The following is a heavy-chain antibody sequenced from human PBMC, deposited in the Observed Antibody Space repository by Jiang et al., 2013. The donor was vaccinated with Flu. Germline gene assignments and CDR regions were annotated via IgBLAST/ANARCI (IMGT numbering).Heavy chain of an antibody. V-gene: IGHV7-4-1*02. CDR3: ARVPVPLAYCGRDCPEYGMDV. J-gene: IGHJ6*02. D-gene: IGHD2-21*02. Sequence: PGASVKVSCKTSGYTFSTYALNWVRQAPGQGLEWMAGSTPMLGTQRMPGLHRTLCLLFRHLCHHGISTDQQPKTEDSAVYYCARVPVPLAYCGRDCPEYGMDVWGQGTTVTVSS. CDR1: GYTFSTYA. CDR2: STPMLGT.